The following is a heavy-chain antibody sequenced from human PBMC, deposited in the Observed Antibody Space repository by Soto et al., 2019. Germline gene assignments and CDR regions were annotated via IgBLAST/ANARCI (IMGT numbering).Heavy chain of an antibody. CDR3: ARGQRFSDWFDP. CDR1: GGTMNSYY. Sequence: QVHLQESGPGLVKPSETPSLNCTVSGGTMNSYYWTWIRQPAGKGLEWIGRIYSSGSTKYNPSLQSRVTMSLDTSKNQFSLRLTSVTAADTAVYYCARGQRFSDWFDPWGQGTLVTVSS. J-gene: IGHJ5*02. CDR2: IYSSGST. V-gene: IGHV4-4*07. D-gene: IGHD3-3*01.